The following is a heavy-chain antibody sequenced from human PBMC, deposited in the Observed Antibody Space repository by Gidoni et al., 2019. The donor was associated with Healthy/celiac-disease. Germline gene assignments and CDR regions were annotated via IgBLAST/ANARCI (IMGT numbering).Heavy chain of an antibody. V-gene: IGHV3-13*04. CDR2: IGTAGDT. CDR3: ARALGWSSSGWYYYGMDV. CDR1: GFTFSSYD. J-gene: IGHJ6*02. Sequence: EVQLVESGGGLVQPGGSLRLSCAASGFTFSSYDMHWVRQATGKGLEWVSAIGTAGDTYYPGSVKGRFTISRENAKNSLYLQMNSLRAGDTAVYYCARALGWSSSGWYYYGMDVWGQGTTVTVSS. D-gene: IGHD6-19*01.